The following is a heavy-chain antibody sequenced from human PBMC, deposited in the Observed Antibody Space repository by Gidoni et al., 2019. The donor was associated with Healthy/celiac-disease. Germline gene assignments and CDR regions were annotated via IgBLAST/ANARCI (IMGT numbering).Heavy chain of an antibody. D-gene: IGHD6-13*01. J-gene: IGHJ5*02. V-gene: IGHV4-39*01. CDR3: ARLGSRSSPFDP. CDR2: IYYSGST. Sequence: LQLQSSCPVLVTPSEPLSLTSTVSGRSISSARYYWGWIRQPPGKGREWIGSIYYSGSTDYNPSLKSRVTISVETSKNQFSLKLSAVTAADTAVYYCARLGSRSSPFDPWGQGTLVTVSS. CDR1: GRSISSARYY.